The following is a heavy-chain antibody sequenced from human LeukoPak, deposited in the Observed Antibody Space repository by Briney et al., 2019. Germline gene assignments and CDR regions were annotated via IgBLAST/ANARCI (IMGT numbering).Heavy chain of an antibody. CDR1: GFTFSSYS. V-gene: IGHV3-48*01. CDR3: ASLEGYCGSTSCYTYNWFDP. J-gene: IGHJ5*02. CDR2: ISSSSSTI. D-gene: IGHD2-2*02. Sequence: GGSLRLSCAASGFTFSSYSMNWVRQAPGKGLEWVSYISSSSSTIYYADSVKGRFTISRDNAKNSLYLQMNSLRAEDTAVYYCASLEGYCGSTSCYTYNWFDPWGQGTLVTVSS.